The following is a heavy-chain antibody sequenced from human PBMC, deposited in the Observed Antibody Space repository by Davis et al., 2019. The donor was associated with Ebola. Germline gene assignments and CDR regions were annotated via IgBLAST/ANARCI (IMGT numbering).Heavy chain of an antibody. CDR3: ARGREALWFGELLYY. CDR1: GFIFSGYW. CDR2: IKQDGSEK. J-gene: IGHJ4*02. V-gene: IGHV3-7*01. Sequence: GGSLRLSCAASGFIFSGYWMSWVRQAPGKGLEWVANIKQDGSEKYYVDSVKGRFTISRDNAKSSLYLQMNSLTAEDTAVYYCARGREALWFGELLYYWGQGTLVTVSS. D-gene: IGHD3-10*01.